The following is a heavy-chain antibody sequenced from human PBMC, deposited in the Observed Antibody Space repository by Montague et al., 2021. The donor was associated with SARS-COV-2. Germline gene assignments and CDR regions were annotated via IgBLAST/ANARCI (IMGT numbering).Heavy chain of an antibody. CDR2: IYWDDDT. CDR3: AHIRRVYYFDD. V-gene: IGHV2-5*02. Sequence: PALVNPTQTLTLTCTFSGFSLSSSGVGVGWIRQPPGKAPEWLALIYWDDDTRYSPPLKSRLTVTKGTSKNQVVLTLTNMDTVDTATYFCAHIRRVYYFDDWGQGTLVTVSS. D-gene: IGHD5-24*01. CDR1: GFSLSSSGVG. J-gene: IGHJ4*02.